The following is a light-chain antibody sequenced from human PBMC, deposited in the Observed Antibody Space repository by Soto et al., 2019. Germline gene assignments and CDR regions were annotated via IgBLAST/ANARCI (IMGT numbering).Light chain of an antibody. J-gene: IGKJ1*01. CDR1: QSVNSGY. V-gene: IGKV3-20*01. CDR2: GAS. Sequence: EVVLTQSPGTLSLSPGETATLSCRASQSVNSGYLAWYQQKPGQAPRLLIYGASYRATGIPDRFSGSGSGTYFTLTISRVEPEDFAVYYCHQYGGSHPWTFGQGTQVEIK. CDR3: HQYGGSHPWT.